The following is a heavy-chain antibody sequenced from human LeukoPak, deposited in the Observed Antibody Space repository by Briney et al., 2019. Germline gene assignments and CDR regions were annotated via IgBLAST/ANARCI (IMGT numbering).Heavy chain of an antibody. J-gene: IGHJ6*03. D-gene: IGHD5-18*01. CDR3: ARAPDTAIPYYYMDV. Sequence: SETLSLTCAVYGGSFSGYYWSWIRQPPGKGLEWIGEINHSGKTNYNPSLKSRVNISLDKSKNHFSLRVNSVVAADTAIYYCARAPDTAIPYYYMDVWGKGTTVTVSS. V-gene: IGHV4-34*01. CDR2: INHSGKT. CDR1: GGSFSGYY.